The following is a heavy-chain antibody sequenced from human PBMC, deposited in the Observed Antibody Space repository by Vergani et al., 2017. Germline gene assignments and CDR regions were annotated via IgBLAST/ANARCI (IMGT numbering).Heavy chain of an antibody. Sequence: EVQLVQSGAEVKKPGESLRISCKGSGYSFSSYWISWVRQMPGKGLEWMGSIDPSDSYTNYSPSFEGDVTISADKSISTAYLQGSSLKASGTAMYYCARGTTRDFDLWGRGTLVTGSS. D-gene: IGHD1-7*01. V-gene: IGHV5-10-1*03. J-gene: IGHJ2*01. CDR2: IDPSDSYT. CDR1: GYSFSSYW. CDR3: ARGTTRDFDL.